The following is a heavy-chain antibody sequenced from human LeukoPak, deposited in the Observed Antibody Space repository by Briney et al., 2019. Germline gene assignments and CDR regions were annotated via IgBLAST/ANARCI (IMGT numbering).Heavy chain of an antibody. CDR2: ITGSGGST. Sequence: GGSLRLSCAASGITFSSYAMSWVRQAPGKGLEWVSSITGSGGSTYYADSVKGRFTISRDNSKNTLYLQMSSLRAEDTAVYYCAKDKGDFWSGHHYWGQGTLVTVSS. CDR1: GITFSSYA. D-gene: IGHD3-3*01. V-gene: IGHV3-23*01. CDR3: AKDKGDFWSGHHY. J-gene: IGHJ4*02.